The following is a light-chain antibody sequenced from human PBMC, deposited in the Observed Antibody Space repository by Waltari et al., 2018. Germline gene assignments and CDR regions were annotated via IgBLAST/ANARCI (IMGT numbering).Light chain of an antibody. CDR2: GTS. J-gene: IGKJ4*01. CDR3: QQYDGEVVT. Sequence: DIELTQSPGNLSLSPGERATLSCRASQSVTSISLTWYQKKVGQAPRLLIYGTSSRATGIPDMFSGSGSGTEFTLTISRLEPEDFAVYYCQQYDGEVVTFGGGTKVEI. V-gene: IGKV3-20*01. CDR1: QSVTSIS.